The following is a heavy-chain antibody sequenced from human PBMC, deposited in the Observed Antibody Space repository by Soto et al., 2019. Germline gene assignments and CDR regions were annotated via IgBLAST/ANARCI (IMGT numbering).Heavy chain of an antibody. Sequence: PSETLSLTAPVAAGTISIGDYCWSGLRQPPGKGLEWVGNVYFSGSTNYNPSLKSRVTISLDKSKEHFSLRLTSVTAADTAVYYCARGGYSSGGSWYGPHDNWGQGTLVTVSS. V-gene: IGHV4-61*03. CDR1: AGTISIGDYC. J-gene: IGHJ4*02. D-gene: IGHD2-15*01. CDR3: ARGGYSSGGSWYGPHDN. CDR2: VYFSGST.